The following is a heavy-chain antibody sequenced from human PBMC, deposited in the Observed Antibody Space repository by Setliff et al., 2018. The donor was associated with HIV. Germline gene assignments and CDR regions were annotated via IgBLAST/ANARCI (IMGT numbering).Heavy chain of an antibody. CDR2: INPSGGST. Sequence: ASVKVSCKASGYTFTSYYMHWVRQAPGQGLEWMGIINPSGGSTSYAQKFQGRVTMTRDTSTSTVYMELSSLRSEDTAVYYCARGANYYDSSGYLGGDYRGQGTLVTVSS. D-gene: IGHD3-22*01. CDR3: ARGANYYDSSGYLGGDY. CDR1: GYTFTSYY. J-gene: IGHJ4*02. V-gene: IGHV1-46*01.